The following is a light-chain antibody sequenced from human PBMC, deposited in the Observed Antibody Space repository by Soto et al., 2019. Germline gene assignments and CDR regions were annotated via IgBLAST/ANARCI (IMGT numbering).Light chain of an antibody. CDR3: STYTSSRTR. J-gene: IGLJ2*01. Sequence: QSALTQPASVSGSPGQSITISCTGTSSDIGGYIYVSWYQHHPGKAPKLLIYDVSNRPSGVSNRFSGSKSGNTASLTIYGVQVEDEADYFCSTYTSSRTRFGGGTKLTVL. V-gene: IGLV2-14*03. CDR1: SSDIGGYIY. CDR2: DVS.